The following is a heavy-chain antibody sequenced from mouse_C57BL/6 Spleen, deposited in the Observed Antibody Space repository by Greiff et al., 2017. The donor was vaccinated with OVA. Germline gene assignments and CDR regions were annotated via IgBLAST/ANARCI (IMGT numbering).Heavy chain of an antibody. CDR2: FHPYNDDT. D-gene: IGHD2-4*01. CDR3: AIYDYDWFAY. J-gene: IGHJ3*01. CDR1: GYTFPTYP. V-gene: IGHV1-47*01. Sequence: QVQLQQSGAELVQPGASLKMSCKASGYTFPTYPIAWMKQNHGKSLEWIGKFHPYNDDTKYNEKFKGKDTLTVEKSSSTVYLELSRLTSDVSAVYYCAIYDYDWFAYWGQGTLVTVSA.